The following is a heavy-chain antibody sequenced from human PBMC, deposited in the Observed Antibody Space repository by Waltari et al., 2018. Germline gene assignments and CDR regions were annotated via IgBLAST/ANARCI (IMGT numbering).Heavy chain of an antibody. Sequence: QVQLVQSGAEVKKPGSSVKVPCKASGGTFSSYAISWVRQPPGKGLKWRGGIIPNFGTANYAQKFQGRVTITADESTGTAYMELGSLRSEDTAVYYWARDCSSTSCHTIDAFDIWGQGTMVTVSS. V-gene: IGHV1-69*01. CDR3: ARDCSSTSCHTIDAFDI. J-gene: IGHJ3*02. CDR1: GGTFSSYA. D-gene: IGHD2-2*01. CDR2: IIPNFGTA.